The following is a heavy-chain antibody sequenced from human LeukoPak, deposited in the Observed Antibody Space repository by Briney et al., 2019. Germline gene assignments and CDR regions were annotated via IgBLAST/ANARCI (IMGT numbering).Heavy chain of an antibody. D-gene: IGHD3-22*01. CDR3: AKGYYYDSSGYYYPSAFDI. CDR1: GFTFSSYA. V-gene: IGHV3-23*01. CDR2: ISGSGGST. Sequence: GGSLRLSCAASGFTFSSYAMSWVRQVPGKGLEWVSAISGSGGSTYYADSVKGRFTISRDNSKNTLYLQMNSLRAEDTAVYYCAKGYYYDSSGYYYPSAFDIWGQGTMVTVSS. J-gene: IGHJ3*02.